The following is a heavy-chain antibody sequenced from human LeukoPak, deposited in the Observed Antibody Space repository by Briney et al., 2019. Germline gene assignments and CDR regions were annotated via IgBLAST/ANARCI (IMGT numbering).Heavy chain of an antibody. Sequence: SETLSLTCTVSGGSISSYYWSWIRQPPGKGLEWIGYIYYSGTTNYNPSLKSRVTISVDTSKNQFSLKLSSVTAADTAVYYCHVGYYYDSSIDAFDIWGQGTMVTVSS. CDR3: HVGYYYDSSIDAFDI. J-gene: IGHJ3*02. V-gene: IGHV4-59*12. CDR1: GGSISSYY. D-gene: IGHD3-22*01. CDR2: IYYSGTT.